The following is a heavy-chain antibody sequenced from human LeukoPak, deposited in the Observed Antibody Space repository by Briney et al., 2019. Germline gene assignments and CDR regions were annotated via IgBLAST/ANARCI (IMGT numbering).Heavy chain of an antibody. CDR1: GFTFSSYS. Sequence: PGGSLILSCAASGFTFSSYSMNWVRQAPGKGLEWVSSISSSSSYIYYADPVKGRFTISRDNAKNSLYLQMNSLRAEDTAVYYCARGTPAVYYFDYWGQGTLVTVSS. CDR3: ARGTPAVYYFDY. D-gene: IGHD2-2*01. CDR2: ISSSSSYI. V-gene: IGHV3-21*01. J-gene: IGHJ4*02.